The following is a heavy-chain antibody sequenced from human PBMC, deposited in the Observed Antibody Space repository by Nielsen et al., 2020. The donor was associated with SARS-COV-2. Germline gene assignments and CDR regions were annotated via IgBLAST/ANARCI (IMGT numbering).Heavy chain of an antibody. V-gene: IGHV4-59*01. J-gene: IGHJ6*03. CDR1: GGSISSYY. CDR2: IYYSGST. D-gene: IGHD1-26*01. CDR3: ARGEAYYYYIDV. Sequence: SETLSLTCTVSGGSISSYYWSWIRQPPGKGLEWIGYIYYSGSTNYNPSLKSRVTISVDTSKNQFSLKVSSVTAADTAVYYCARGEAYYYYIDVWGKGTTVTVSS.